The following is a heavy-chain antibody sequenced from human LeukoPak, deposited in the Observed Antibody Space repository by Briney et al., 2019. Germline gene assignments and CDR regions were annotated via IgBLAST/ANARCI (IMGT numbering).Heavy chain of an antibody. Sequence: ASVKVSCKASGGTFISYAMSWVRQAPGKGLEWVSAISGSGGSTYYADSVKGRFTISRDNSKNTLYLQMNSLRAEDTAVYYCAKDPRIRAVADHYFDYWGQGTLVTVSS. CDR1: GGTFISYA. J-gene: IGHJ4*02. CDR2: ISGSGGST. V-gene: IGHV3-23*01. CDR3: AKDPRIRAVADHYFDY. D-gene: IGHD6-19*01.